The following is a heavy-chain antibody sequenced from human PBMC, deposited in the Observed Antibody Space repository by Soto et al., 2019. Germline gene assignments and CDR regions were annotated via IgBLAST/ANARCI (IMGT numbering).Heavy chain of an antibody. Sequence: EVKLVESGGGLVQPGGSLRLSCAASGFTFSNYWMYWVRQAPGQGLVWVSRINSDGSVSSYADSVKGRLTISRDNVKNTLYLQMNSLRVEDTAVYYCARGDCVGGSCYSLAGSFYYYMDVWDKGTTVTVFS. CDR2: INSDGSVS. J-gene: IGHJ6*03. CDR3: ARGDCVGGSCYSLAGSFYYYMDV. CDR1: GFTFSNYW. D-gene: IGHD2-15*01. V-gene: IGHV3-74*01.